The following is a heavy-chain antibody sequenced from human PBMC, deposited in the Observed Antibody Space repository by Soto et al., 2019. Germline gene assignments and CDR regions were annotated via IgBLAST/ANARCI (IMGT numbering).Heavy chain of an antibody. Sequence: GGSLRLSCAASGFDFSSHDMNWVRRAPGKGLEWIAYINRRGVTHYADSVEGRFSISRDNAQNALFLQMYSLRDEDTAVYYCARDAAEINSYYIDFWGQGVLVTVSS. V-gene: IGHV3-48*02. CDR3: ARDAAEINSYYIDF. D-gene: IGHD3-16*01. CDR2: INRRGVT. J-gene: IGHJ4*02. CDR1: GFDFSSHD.